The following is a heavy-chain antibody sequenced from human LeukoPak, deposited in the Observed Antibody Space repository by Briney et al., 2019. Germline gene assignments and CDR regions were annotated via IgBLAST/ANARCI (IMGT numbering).Heavy chain of an antibody. CDR3: ARWGSGLSFRWFDP. Sequence: PSETLSLTCTVSGGSISSYYWSWIRQPPGKGLEWIGYIYYSGSTNYNPSLKSRVTISVDTSKNQFSLKLSSVTAADTAAYYCARWGSGLSFRWFDPWGQGTLVTVSS. J-gene: IGHJ5*02. D-gene: IGHD6-19*01. CDR2: IYYSGST. CDR1: GGSISSYY. V-gene: IGHV4-59*12.